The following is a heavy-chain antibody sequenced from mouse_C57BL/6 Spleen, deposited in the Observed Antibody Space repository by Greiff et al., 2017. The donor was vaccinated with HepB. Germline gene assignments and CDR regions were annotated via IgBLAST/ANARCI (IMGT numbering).Heavy chain of an antibody. CDR3: ARNDDTTVDFYYFDY. Sequence: QVHVKQSGPGLVQPSQSLSITCTVSGFSLTSYGVHWVRQSPGKGLEWLGVIWSGGSTDYNAAFISRLSISKDNSKSQVFFKMNSLQADDTAIYYCARNDDTTVDFYYFDYWGQGTTLTVSS. CDR1: GFSLTSYG. D-gene: IGHD1-1*01. V-gene: IGHV2-2*01. CDR2: IWSGGST. J-gene: IGHJ2*01.